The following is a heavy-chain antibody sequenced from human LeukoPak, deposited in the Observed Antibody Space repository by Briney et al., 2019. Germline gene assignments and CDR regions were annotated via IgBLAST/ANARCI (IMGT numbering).Heavy chain of an antibody. CDR1: GFTFSDYT. D-gene: IGHD5-18*01. V-gene: IGHV3-7*03. J-gene: IGHJ5*02. CDR3: ARAGARWIQLANWFDP. CDR2: IKQDGSEK. Sequence: PGGSLRLSCAASGFTFSDYTIHWVRQAPGKGLEWVATIKQDGSEKYYVDSMKGRFTISRDNAKNSLYLQVNSLRAEDTAVYYCARAGARWIQLANWFDPWGQGTLVTVSS.